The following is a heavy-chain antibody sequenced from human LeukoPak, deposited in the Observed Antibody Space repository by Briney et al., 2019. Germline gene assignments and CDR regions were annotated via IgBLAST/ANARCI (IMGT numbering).Heavy chain of an antibody. CDR3: ARGVPAVYSSIHDNYYYYMDV. J-gene: IGHJ6*03. V-gene: IGHV4-34*01. CDR2: INHSGST. Sequence: PSETLSLTCAVYGGSFSGYYWSWIRRPPGKGLEWIGEINHSGSTNYNPSLKSRVTISVDTSKNQFSLKLSSVTAADTAVYYCARGVPAVYSSIHDNYYYYMDVWGKGTTVTVSS. D-gene: IGHD6-6*01. CDR1: GGSFSGYY.